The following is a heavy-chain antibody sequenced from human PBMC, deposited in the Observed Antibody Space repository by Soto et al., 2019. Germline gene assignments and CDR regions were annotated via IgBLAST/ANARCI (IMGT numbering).Heavy chain of an antibody. D-gene: IGHD1-26*01. Sequence: QITLKESGPTLVKPTQTLKLTCTFTGFSLSISGVGVGWIRQPPGTALEWLALSSWYDDKRYSPSLKSSVTITKDTTKNQVVLTMTNMDPVDTATYYCAHTMKVDHFDYWGQGTLVTVSS. CDR1: GFSLSISGVG. CDR2: SSWYDDK. V-gene: IGHV2-5*01. CDR3: AHTMKVDHFDY. J-gene: IGHJ4*02.